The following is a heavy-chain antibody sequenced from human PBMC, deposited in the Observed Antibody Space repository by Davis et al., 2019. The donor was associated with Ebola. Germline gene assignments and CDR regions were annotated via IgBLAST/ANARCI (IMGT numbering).Heavy chain of an antibody. Sequence: PSETLSLTCTVSGGSISSYYWSWIRQPPGKGLEWIGEINHSGSTNYNPSLKSRVTISVDTSKNQFSLKLSSVTAADTAVYYCARGGGETEGLDYWGQGTLVTVSS. CDR2: INHSGST. J-gene: IGHJ4*02. CDR1: GGSISSYY. V-gene: IGHV4-34*01. CDR3: ARGGGETEGLDY. D-gene: IGHD3-16*01.